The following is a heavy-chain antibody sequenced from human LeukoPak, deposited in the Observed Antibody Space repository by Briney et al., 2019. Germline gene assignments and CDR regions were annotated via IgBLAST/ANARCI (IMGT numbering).Heavy chain of an antibody. V-gene: IGHV1-46*01. D-gene: IGHD6-6*01. Sequence: VASVKVSCKASGYTFTSYYMHWVRQAPGQGLEWIGIINPSGGSTSYAQKFQGRVTMTRDTSTSTVYMELSSLRSEDTAVYYCARDRQLVSYYYYMDVWGKGTTVTVSS. CDR3: ARDRQLVSYYYYMDV. CDR2: INPSGGST. J-gene: IGHJ6*03. CDR1: GYTFTSYY.